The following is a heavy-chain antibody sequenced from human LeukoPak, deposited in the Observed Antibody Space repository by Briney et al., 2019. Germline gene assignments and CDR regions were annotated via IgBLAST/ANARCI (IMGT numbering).Heavy chain of an antibody. Sequence: SETLSLTCTVSGGSISNYYWTWVRQPPGKGLEWIGNIYYRGSTNYNPSLKSRVSISVDTSKNQFSLKLTSVTAADTAVYYCARRISGGSGEAYYFVYWGEGTLVTVSS. V-gene: IGHV4-59*01. CDR3: ARRISGGSGEAYYFVY. J-gene: IGHJ4*02. CDR1: GGSISNYY. D-gene: IGHD6-19*01. CDR2: IYYRGST.